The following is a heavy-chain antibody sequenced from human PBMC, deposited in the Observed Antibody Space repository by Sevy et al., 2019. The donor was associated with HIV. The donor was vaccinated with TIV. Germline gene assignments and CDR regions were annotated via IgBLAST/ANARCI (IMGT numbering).Heavy chain of an antibody. CDR1: GFTFSSYA. J-gene: IGHJ4*02. CDR2: IWSDGAYQ. Sequence: GGSLRLSCAAAGFTFSSYAMHWVRQAPGKGLEWVAIIWSDGAYQYHGDSVKGRFTISRDNSKNTQYLQMNSLRVEDTAVYYCERGGYYYDNAAYYAFDSWGQGTLVTVSS. D-gene: IGHD3-22*01. V-gene: IGHV3-33*01. CDR3: ERGGYYYDNAAYYAFDS.